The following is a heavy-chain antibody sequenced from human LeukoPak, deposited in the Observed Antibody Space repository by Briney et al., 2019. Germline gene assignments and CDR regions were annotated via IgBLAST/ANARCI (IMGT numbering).Heavy chain of an antibody. CDR2: IYYSGST. J-gene: IGHJ5*02. CDR1: GGSISNYY. V-gene: IGHV4-59*01. D-gene: IGHD3-10*01. CDR3: ARVWYYGSGSHNWFDP. Sequence: SETLSLTCTVSGGSISNYYWSWIRQPPGKGLEWIGYIYYSGSTNYNPSLKSRVTISVDTSKNQFSLKLSSVTAADTAVYYCARVWYYGSGSHNWFDPWGQGTLVTVSS.